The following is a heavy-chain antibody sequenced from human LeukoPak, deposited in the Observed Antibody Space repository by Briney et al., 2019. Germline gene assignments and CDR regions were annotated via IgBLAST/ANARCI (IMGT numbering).Heavy chain of an antibody. CDR1: GGSISSSRDY. V-gene: IGHV4-61*05. CDR2: IYYSGST. D-gene: IGHD3-10*01. J-gene: IGHJ4*02. Sequence: PSETLSLTCIVSGGSISSSRDYWAWIRQPPGKGLEWIANIYYSGSTNYNPSLKSRVTISVDTSKNQFSLKLSSVTAADTAVYYCARGRSGVYYFDYWGQGTLVTVSS. CDR3: ARGRSGVYYFDY.